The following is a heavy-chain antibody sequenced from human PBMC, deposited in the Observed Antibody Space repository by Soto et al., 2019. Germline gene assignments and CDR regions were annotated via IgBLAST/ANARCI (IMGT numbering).Heavy chain of an antibody. J-gene: IGHJ6*03. D-gene: IGHD4-4*01. CDR2: MNPNSGNT. CDR3: ARLDDYSNYESDYYYYMDV. Sequence: GASVKVSCKASGYTFTSYDINWVRQATGQGLEWMGWMNPNSGNTGYAQKFQGRVTMTRNTSISTAYMELSSLRSEDTAVYYCARLDDYSNYESDYYYYMDVWGKGTTVTVSS. V-gene: IGHV1-8*01. CDR1: GYTFTSYD.